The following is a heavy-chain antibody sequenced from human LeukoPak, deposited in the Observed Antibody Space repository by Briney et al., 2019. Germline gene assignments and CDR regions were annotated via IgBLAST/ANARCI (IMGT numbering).Heavy chain of an antibody. D-gene: IGHD6-19*01. J-gene: IGHJ4*02. CDR2: IRSKTNGYMT. CDR3: FVAEVGY. CDR1: GFNFSGAA. V-gene: IGHV3-73*01. Sequence: GESLKLSCAASGFNFSGAAMHWARQASGKGLEWVGRIRSKTNGYMTTFAASVKGRSTISRDDAKNTVDLHMSSLKAEDTAVYYCFVAEVGYWGQGTLVTVSP.